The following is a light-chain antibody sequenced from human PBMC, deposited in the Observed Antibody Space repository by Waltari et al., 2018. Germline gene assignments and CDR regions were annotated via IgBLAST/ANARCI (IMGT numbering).Light chain of an antibody. CDR1: QGINNH. J-gene: IGKJ3*01. Sequence: IQLTQSPSFLSASVGDRVTISCRASQGINNHLAWYQQKPGKAPKLLIYVASTWQSGVPSRFSGSGSGTEFTLTISSLQPEDFAIYYCQQLNSYPFTFGPGTKVDIK. CDR2: VAS. CDR3: QQLNSYPFT. V-gene: IGKV1-9*01.